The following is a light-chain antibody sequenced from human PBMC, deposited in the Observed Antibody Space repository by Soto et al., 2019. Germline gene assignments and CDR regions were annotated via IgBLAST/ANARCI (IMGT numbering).Light chain of an antibody. J-gene: IGLJ2*01. CDR1: SSDVGSYNY. CDR2: DVS. Sequence: QSVLTQPASVSGSPGQSITISCTGTSSDVGSYNYVSWYQQHPGKAPKLMIYDVSNRPSGVSTRFSGSKSGNTASLTISGLLAEDEADYYCNSYTSSSVVFGGGTKLTVL. CDR3: NSYTSSSVV. V-gene: IGLV2-14*01.